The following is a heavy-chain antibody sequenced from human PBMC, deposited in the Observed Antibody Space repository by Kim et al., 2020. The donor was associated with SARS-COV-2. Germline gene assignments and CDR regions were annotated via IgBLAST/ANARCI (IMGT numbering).Heavy chain of an antibody. CDR2: IKEDGSEK. J-gene: IGHJ4*01. Sequence: GGSLRLSCAVSGFTFSSYWMSWVRQAPGKGLEWVANIKEDGSEKYYVDSVKGQFTISRDNAKTSLYLQMNSLRAEDTAVYYCASHGTYCGGDCYSNIDY. V-gene: IGHV3-7*01. D-gene: IGHD2-21*01. CDR1: GFTFSSYW. CDR3: ASHGTYCGGDCYSNIDY.